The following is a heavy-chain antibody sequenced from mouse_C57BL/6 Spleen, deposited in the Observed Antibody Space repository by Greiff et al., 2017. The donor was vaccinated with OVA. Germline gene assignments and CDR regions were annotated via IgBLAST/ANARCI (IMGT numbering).Heavy chain of an antibody. D-gene: IGHD4-1*02. Sequence: EVKVVESGGGLVQPKGSLKLSCAASGFSFNTYAMNWVRQAPGKGLEWVARIRSKSNNYATYYADSVKDRFTISRDDSESMLYLQMNHLKTEDTAMYYCVRPLNWDDYAMDYWGQGTSVTVSS. CDR2: IRSKSNNYAT. CDR1: GFSFNTYA. CDR3: VRPLNWDDYAMDY. J-gene: IGHJ4*01. V-gene: IGHV10-1*01.